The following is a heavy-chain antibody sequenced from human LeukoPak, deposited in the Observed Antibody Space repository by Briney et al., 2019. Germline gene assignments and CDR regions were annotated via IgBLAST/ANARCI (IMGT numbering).Heavy chain of an antibody. J-gene: IGHJ5*02. CDR2: VYYTGST. D-gene: IGHD3-10*01. CDR1: GDSVTSGGFY. CDR3: ARHSGSGSLSRPFDP. V-gene: IGHV4-39*02. Sequence: SETLSLTCTVSGDSVTSGGFYWAWLRQPPGRGLGWIATVYYTGSTYYNPSLNSRVTIPIDTSKNHFSLKLRSVVAPDTAVYYCARHSGSGSLSRPFDPWGQGTLVTVSS.